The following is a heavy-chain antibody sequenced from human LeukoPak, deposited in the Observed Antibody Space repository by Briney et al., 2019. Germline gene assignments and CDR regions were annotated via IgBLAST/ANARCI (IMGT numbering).Heavy chain of an antibody. CDR2: IYYSGST. Sequence: PSETLSLTCTVSGGSISSSSYYWGWVRQPPGKGLEWIGSIYYSGSTYYNPSLESRVTISVDTSKNQFSLKLSSVTAADTAVYYCARDKLTVVRAGAFDIWGQGTMVTVSS. J-gene: IGHJ3*02. V-gene: IGHV4-39*07. D-gene: IGHD4-23*01. CDR1: GGSISSSSYY. CDR3: ARDKLTVVRAGAFDI.